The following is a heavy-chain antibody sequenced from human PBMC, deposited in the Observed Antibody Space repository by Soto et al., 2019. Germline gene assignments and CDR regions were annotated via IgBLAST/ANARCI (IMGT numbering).Heavy chain of an antibody. Sequence: PGGSLRLSCAASGFTFSSYAMHWVRQAPGKGLEWVAVISYDGSNKYYADSVKGRFTISRDNSKNTLYLQMNSLRAEDTAVYYCASRYDSSGYYSDYWGQGTLVTVSS. D-gene: IGHD3-22*01. V-gene: IGHV3-30-3*01. CDR3: ASRYDSSGYYSDY. CDR1: GFTFSSYA. J-gene: IGHJ4*02. CDR2: ISYDGSNK.